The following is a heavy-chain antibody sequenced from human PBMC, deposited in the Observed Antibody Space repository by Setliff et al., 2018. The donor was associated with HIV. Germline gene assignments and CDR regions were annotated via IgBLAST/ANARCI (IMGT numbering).Heavy chain of an antibody. D-gene: IGHD3-22*01. CDR1: GSTFSGCS. J-gene: IGHJ6*03. CDR3: ARDKSHDSSGYKSGYYFYYMDV. V-gene: IGHV3-48*01. Sequence: GGSLRLSCAASGSTFSGCSMNWVRQAPGKGLEWVSCISSSSSTIYYADSVKGRFTISRDNAKNSLYLQMNSLRAEDTAVYYCARDKSHDSSGYKSGYYFYYMDVWGKGTTVTSP. CDR2: ISSSSSTI.